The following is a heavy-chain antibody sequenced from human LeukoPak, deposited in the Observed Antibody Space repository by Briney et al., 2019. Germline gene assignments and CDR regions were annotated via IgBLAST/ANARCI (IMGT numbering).Heavy chain of an antibody. CDR1: GFTFSSYA. CDR2: ISTGGST. Sequence: GSLRLSCAASGFTFSSYAITWVRQAPGKGLEWVSAISTGGSTYYADSVKGRFTISRDNAKNTLYLQMNSLRAEDTAIYYCARDIAAAVDYWGQGTLVTVSS. J-gene: IGHJ4*02. V-gene: IGHV3-23*01. CDR3: ARDIAAAVDY. D-gene: IGHD6-13*01.